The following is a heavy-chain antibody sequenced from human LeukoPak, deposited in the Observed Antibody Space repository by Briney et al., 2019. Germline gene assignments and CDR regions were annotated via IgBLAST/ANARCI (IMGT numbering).Heavy chain of an antibody. CDR1: GFTFSSYA. J-gene: IGHJ4*02. D-gene: IGHD1-26*01. CDR2: TSYDGSNK. Sequence: PGGSLRLSCAASGFTFSSYAMHWVRQAPGKGLEWVAVTSYDGSNKYYADSVKGRFTISRDNSENTLYLQMNSLRAEDTAVYYCARVSGSYVHFDYWGQGTLVTVSS. CDR3: ARVSGSYVHFDY. V-gene: IGHV3-30-3*01.